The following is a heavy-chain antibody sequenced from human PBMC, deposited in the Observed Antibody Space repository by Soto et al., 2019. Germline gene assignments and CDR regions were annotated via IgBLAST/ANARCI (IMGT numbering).Heavy chain of an antibody. Sequence: EVQLVESGGGLVKPGGSLRLSCAASGFTISDAWMSWVRQAPGKGLEWVARIKSESDGGAADYAAPVKGRSGVSRDDSKNTLYLRMNSLKDDEPAVYYGTTDRRQRAPAQFDNWGQGTLVSVSS. J-gene: IGHJ4*02. D-gene: IGHD6-25*01. CDR3: TTDRRQRAPAQFDN. V-gene: IGHV3-15*01. CDR2: IKSESDGGAA. CDR1: GFTISDAW.